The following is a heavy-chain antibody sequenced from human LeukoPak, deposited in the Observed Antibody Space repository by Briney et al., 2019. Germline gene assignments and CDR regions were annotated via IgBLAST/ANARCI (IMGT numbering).Heavy chain of an antibody. J-gene: IGHJ4*02. CDR3: ARYFCSGGRCSHFDY. CDR1: GGSISNYY. CDR2: VYYSGST. Sequence: SETLSLTCTVSGGSISNYYWSWIRQPPGKGLEWMGYVYYSGSTSYNPSLNSRVTMSVDTSKNQFSLKLSSVTATDTAVYYCARYFCSGGRCSHFDYWGQGTLVTVSS. D-gene: IGHD2-15*01. V-gene: IGHV4-59*08.